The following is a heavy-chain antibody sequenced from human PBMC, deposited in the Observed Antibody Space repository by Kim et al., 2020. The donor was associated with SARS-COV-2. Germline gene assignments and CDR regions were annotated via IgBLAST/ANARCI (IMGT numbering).Heavy chain of an antibody. CDR1: GVSVSSGVYY. D-gene: IGHD3-10*01. CDR2: IYHSGST. V-gene: IGHV4-30-4*01. J-gene: IGHJ5*02. Sequence: SETLSLTCTVSGVSVSSGVYYWSWIRQPPGKGLEWIGYIYHSGSTYYNPSLKGRVVISVDTSKNQFSLNLNSVTAADTAVYYCARYYGSGSYYNAWGQGT. CDR3: ARYYGSGSYYNA.